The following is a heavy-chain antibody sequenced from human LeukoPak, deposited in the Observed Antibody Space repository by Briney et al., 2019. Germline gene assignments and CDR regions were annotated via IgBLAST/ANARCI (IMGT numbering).Heavy chain of an antibody. V-gene: IGHV4-4*02. CDR1: GFTFSSYAM. J-gene: IGHJ6*02. CDR3: AKLFSGSPLQYWYYGMDV. D-gene: IGHD1-26*01. CDR2: IYHSGST. Sequence: GSLRLSCAASGFTFSSYAMSWVRQPPGKGLEWIGEIYHSGSTNYNPSLKSRVTISVDKSKNQFSLKLSSVTAADTAVYYCAKLFSGSPLQYWYYGMDVWGQETTVTVSS.